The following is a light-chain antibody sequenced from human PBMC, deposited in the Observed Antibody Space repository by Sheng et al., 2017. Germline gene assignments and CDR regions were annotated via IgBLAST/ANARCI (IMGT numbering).Light chain of an antibody. Sequence: QSVLTQAPSTSGTPGQRVTISCSGSTSNIGSNTISWYQQFPGAVPKLLIYTNSQRPSGVPDRFSGSKSGTSASLVISGLRSEDEAEYYCATWDDSLNAWVFGGGTKLTVL. J-gene: IGLJ3*02. CDR1: TSNIGSNT. CDR3: ATWDDSLNAWV. CDR2: TNS. V-gene: IGLV1-44*01.